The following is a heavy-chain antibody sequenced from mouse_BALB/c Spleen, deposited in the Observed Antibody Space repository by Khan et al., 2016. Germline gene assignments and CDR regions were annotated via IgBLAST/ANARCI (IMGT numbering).Heavy chain of an antibody. CDR1: GFTFSDYY. CDR2: ISDGGSYT. V-gene: IGHV5-4*02. J-gene: IGHJ1*01. Sequence: EVELVESGGGLVNPGGSLKLSCAASGFTFSDYYMYWVRQTPEKRLEWVATISDGGSYTYYPDSVKGRFTISRDNAKNNLYLQVSSLKSEDTAMYYCARDLNWYFDVWGAGTTVTVSS. CDR3: ARDLNWYFDV.